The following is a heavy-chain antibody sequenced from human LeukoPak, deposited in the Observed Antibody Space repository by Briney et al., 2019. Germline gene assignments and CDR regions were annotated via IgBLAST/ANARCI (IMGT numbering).Heavy chain of an antibody. V-gene: IGHV3-74*01. J-gene: IGHJ4*02. CDR1: GFTFSRYW. CDR3: TKDTYGPEDS. Sequence: GGSLRLSCAASGFTFSRYWMHWVRQVPGKGLMWVSRINPDGSSTSYADSVKGRFTISRDNAKNTLYLQMNSLRPEDTAVYFCTKDTYGPEDSWGQGTLVTVSS. D-gene: IGHD4-17*01. CDR2: INPDGSST.